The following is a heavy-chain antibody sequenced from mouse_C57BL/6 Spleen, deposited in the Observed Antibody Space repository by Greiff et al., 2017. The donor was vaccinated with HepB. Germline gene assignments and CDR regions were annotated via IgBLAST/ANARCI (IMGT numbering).Heavy chain of an antibody. CDR2: ISGGGGNT. V-gene: IGHV5-9*01. D-gene: IGHD1-1*01. CDR3: ARHSYGSSYVRYFDV. CDR1: GFTFSSYT. J-gene: IGHJ1*03. Sequence: EVMLVESGGGLVKPGGSLKLSCAASGFTFSSYTMSWVRQTPEKRLEWVATISGGGGNTYYPDSVKGRFTISRDNAKNTLYLQMSSLRSEDTALYYCARHSYGSSYVRYFDVWGTGTTVTVSS.